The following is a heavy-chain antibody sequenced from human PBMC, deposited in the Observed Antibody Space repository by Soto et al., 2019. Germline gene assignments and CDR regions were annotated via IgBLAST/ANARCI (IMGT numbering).Heavy chain of an antibody. D-gene: IGHD2-15*01. CDR2: IILALGSP. CDR1: GGNFNDYA. V-gene: IGHV1-69*13. J-gene: IGHJ4*01. CDR3: GRYCKNTKCQGGYSIDY. Sequence: SVKVSCKASGGNFNDYALTWVRQAPGQGLEWLGGIILALGSPHYAQNFQGRVTITADESRSTVYMELGGLRLDDTAVYYCGRYCKNTKCQGGYSIDYSGPGTLLTVSS.